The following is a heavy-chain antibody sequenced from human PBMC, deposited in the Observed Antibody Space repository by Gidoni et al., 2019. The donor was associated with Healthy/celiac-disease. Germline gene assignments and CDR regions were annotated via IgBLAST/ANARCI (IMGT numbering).Heavy chain of an antibody. CDR2: ISAYNGNT. D-gene: IGHD4-4*01. CDR1: GYTFTSYG. V-gene: IGHV1-18*01. Sequence: QVQLVQSGAEVKKPGASVKVSCKASGYTFTSYGISWVRQAPGQGLEWMGWISAYNGNTNYAQKLQGRVTMTTDTSTSTAYMELRSLRSDDTAVYYCARVPPNTVELRGGYYYYMDVWGKGTTVTVSS. J-gene: IGHJ6*03. CDR3: ARVPPNTVELRGGYYYYMDV.